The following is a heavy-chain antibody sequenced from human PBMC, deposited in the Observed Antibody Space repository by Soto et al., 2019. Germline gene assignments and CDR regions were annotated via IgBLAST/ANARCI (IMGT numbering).Heavy chain of an antibody. CDR3: ARETVPPSYHYYDC. CDR1: GFTASSNY. Sequence: EVQLVETGGGLIQPGGSLRLSCAASGFTASSNYMSWVRQAPGRGLEWVSTIFSGGTTHYADSVKGRFTISRDSSKNTLYLQMNSLRAEDTAIYYCARETVPPSYHYYDCWGQGTLVTVSS. V-gene: IGHV3-53*02. J-gene: IGHJ4*02. D-gene: IGHD2-2*01. CDR2: IFSGGTT.